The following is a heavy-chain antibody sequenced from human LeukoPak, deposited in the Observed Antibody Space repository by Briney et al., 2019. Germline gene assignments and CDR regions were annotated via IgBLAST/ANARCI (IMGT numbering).Heavy chain of an antibody. CDR2: ISGSGGST. CDR3: ARGHFWSGYSLDYYYYMDV. D-gene: IGHD3-3*02. J-gene: IGHJ6*03. V-gene: IGHV3-23*01. Sequence: GGSLRLSCAASGFTFSSYAMSWVRQAQGKGLEWVSAISGSGGSTYYADSVEGRFTISRDNSKNTLYLQMNSLRAEDTAVYYCARGHFWSGYSLDYYYYMDVWGKGTTVTVSS. CDR1: GFTFSSYA.